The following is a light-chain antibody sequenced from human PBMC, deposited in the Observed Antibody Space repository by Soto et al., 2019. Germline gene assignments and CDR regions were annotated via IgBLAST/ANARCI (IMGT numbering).Light chain of an antibody. CDR2: GNN. CDR3: LPWDSCLSAGPV. J-gene: IGLJ7*01. Sequence: QSVLTQPPSVSAAPGQTVTISCSGSSSNIGKNYVSWYQQLPGTAPRVIIYGNNKRSSGLPDRFSGSKSGTSATLGITGLQTGDEADYYCLPWDSCLSAGPVFGGGTQLTVL. CDR1: SSNIGKNY. V-gene: IGLV1-51*02.